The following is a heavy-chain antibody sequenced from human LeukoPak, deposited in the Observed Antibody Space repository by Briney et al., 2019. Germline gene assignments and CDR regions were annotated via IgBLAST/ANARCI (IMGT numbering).Heavy chain of an antibody. Sequence: GGSLRLSCAASGFTFSSYWMSWVRQAPGKGLEWVANIKQDEGEKYYVDSVKGRFTISRDNAKNSLDLQMNSLRAEDTAVYFCARDSTWGGIYFDYWGQGTLVTVSS. V-gene: IGHV3-7*01. CDR2: IKQDEGEK. D-gene: IGHD3-16*01. J-gene: IGHJ4*02. CDR1: GFTFSSYW. CDR3: ARDSTWGGIYFDY.